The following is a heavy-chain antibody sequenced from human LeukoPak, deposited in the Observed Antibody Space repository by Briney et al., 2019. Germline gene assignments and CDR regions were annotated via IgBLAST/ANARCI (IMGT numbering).Heavy chain of an antibody. Sequence: ASVKDSCMDSGYTFSGYYMHWVRRAPGQGHEWMGWISPKSGDTNYAQTFQGRVTMTRDTSISTAYMELSRLTSDDTAVYYCARGRDKTTSPAIDYWGQGTLVTVSS. CDR3: ARGRDKTTSPAIDY. D-gene: IGHD2-2*01. J-gene: IGHJ4*02. V-gene: IGHV1-2*02. CDR2: ISPKSGDT. CDR1: GYTFSGYY.